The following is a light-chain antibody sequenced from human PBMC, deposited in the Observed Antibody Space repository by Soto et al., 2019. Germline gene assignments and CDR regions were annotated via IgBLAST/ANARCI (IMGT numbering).Light chain of an antibody. J-gene: IGKJ5*01. Sequence: ESVLTQAPGTRSLSRGEGATLSCRASQSVSSYLAWYQQKPGQAPRLLIYDASNRATGIPARFSGSGSGTDFTLTISSLDPEDFAVYYCQQRRNWPPITFGQGTRLEIK. CDR3: QQRRNWPPIT. V-gene: IGKV3-11*01. CDR1: QSVSSY. CDR2: DAS.